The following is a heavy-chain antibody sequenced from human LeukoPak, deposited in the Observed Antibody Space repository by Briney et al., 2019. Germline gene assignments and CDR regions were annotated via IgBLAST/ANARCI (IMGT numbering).Heavy chain of an antibody. V-gene: IGHV4-4*07. CDR3: ARGYYDSGGYLAFDI. Sequence: SETLSLTCTVSGGSLSSYYWSWIRQPAGKGLEWIGRFYTRGSTHYNPSLKSRVTMSVDTSKNQFSLKLSSVTAADTAVYYCARGYYDSGGYLAFDIWGQGTTVTVSS. D-gene: IGHD3-22*01. J-gene: IGHJ3*02. CDR2: FYTRGST. CDR1: GGSLSSYY.